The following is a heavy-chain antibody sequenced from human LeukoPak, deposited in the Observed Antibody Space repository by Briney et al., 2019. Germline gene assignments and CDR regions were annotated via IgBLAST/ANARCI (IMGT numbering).Heavy chain of an antibody. Sequence: ASVKVSCKASGYTFTSYDINWVRQAPGQGLEWMGWMNPTSGHTDYVQKFQGRITMTRDTSVRTAYMELNSLTSEDTAVYYCARSTVGVRKKNALWGEGTLVIVYS. CDR1: GYTFTSYD. D-gene: IGHD2-2*01. CDR3: ARSTVGVRKKNAL. J-gene: IGHJ4*02. CDR2: MNPTSGHT. V-gene: IGHV1-8*01.